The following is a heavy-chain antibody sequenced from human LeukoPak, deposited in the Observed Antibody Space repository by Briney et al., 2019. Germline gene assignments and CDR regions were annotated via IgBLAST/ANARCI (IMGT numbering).Heavy chain of an antibody. CDR2: ISYDGSNK. J-gene: IGHJ4*02. CDR3: AKSGDYGDWYLSGYFDY. Sequence: GGSLRLSCAASGFTFSSYAMHWVRQAPGKGLEWVAGISYDGSNKHYADSVKGRFTISRDNSKNTLYLQMNSLRAEDTAVYYCAKSGDYGDWYLSGYFDYWGQGTLVTVSS. D-gene: IGHD4-17*01. CDR1: GFTFSSYA. V-gene: IGHV3-30*18.